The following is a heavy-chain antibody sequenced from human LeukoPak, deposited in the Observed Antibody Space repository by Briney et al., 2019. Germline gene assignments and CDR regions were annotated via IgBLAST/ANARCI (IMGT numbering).Heavy chain of an antibody. CDR1: GYSFTNYW. Sequence: GESLKISCQGSGYSFTNYWIVWVRQLPGQGLEDRGIIHPGDSTTEYSPYFEGKVIISVDKSISTAYLQWSSLKASDSATYYCARRRGDTVPGPDYWGQGTLVTVSS. CDR2: IHPGDSTT. D-gene: IGHD4-17*01. V-gene: IGHV5-51*01. J-gene: IGHJ4*02. CDR3: ARRRGDTVPGPDY.